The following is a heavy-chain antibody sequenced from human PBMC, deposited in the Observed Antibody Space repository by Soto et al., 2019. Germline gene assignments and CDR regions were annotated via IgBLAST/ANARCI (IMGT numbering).Heavy chain of an antibody. V-gene: IGHV4-4*02. CDR3: ARALGYCISTSCRGNASVGYYYGMDV. Sequence: TLSLTCAVSGGSISSSNWWSWVRQPPGKGLEWIGEIYHSGSTNYNPSLKSRVTISVDKSKNQFSLKLSSVTAADTAVYYCARALGYCISTSCRGNASVGYYYGMDVWGKGTTVTVSS. D-gene: IGHD2-2*01. CDR1: GGSISSSNW. CDR2: IYHSGST. J-gene: IGHJ6*04.